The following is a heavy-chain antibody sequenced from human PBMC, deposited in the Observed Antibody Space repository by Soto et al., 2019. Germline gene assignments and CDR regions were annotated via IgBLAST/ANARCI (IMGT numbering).Heavy chain of an antibody. D-gene: IGHD4-17*01. CDR2: ISYDGNNK. V-gene: IGHV3-30*18. J-gene: IGHJ4*02. Sequence: QVQLVESGGGVVQPGRSLSLSCAASGFTFSRYGMHWVRQAPGKGLEWVAVISYDGNNKYYADSVKGRFTISRDNFKNTLYLQMDSLRAEDTAMYYCAKDHLETTVTTPSYWGQGTLVTVSS. CDR3: AKDHLETTVTTPSY. CDR1: GFTFSRYG.